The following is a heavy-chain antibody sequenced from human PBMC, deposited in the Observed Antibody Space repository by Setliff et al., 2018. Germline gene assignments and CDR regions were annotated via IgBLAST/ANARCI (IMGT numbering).Heavy chain of an antibody. V-gene: IGHV1-69*13. J-gene: IGHJ4*02. CDR3: ARGFPPGIAAAGFDY. CDR2: IIPIFGTA. Sequence: GASVKVSCKASGGTFSSYAISWVRQATGQGLEWMGGIIPIFGTANYAQKFQGRVTITADESTSTAYMELSSLRSEDTAVYYCARGFPPGIAAAGFDYWGQGTLVTVSS. D-gene: IGHD6-13*01. CDR1: GGTFSSYA.